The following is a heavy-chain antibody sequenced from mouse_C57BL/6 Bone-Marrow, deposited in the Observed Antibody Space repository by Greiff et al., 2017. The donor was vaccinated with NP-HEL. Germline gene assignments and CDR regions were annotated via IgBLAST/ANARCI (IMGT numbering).Heavy chain of an antibody. CDR1: GFTFSDYG. V-gene: IGHV5-17*01. CDR3: ARHYDYPYWYFDV. Sequence: EVKLVESGGGLVKPGGSLKLSCAASGFTFSDYGMHWVRQAPEKGLEWVAYISSGSSTIYYADTVKGRFTISRDNAKNTLFLQMTSLRSEDTAMYYCARHYDYPYWYFDVWGTGTTVTVSS. J-gene: IGHJ1*03. D-gene: IGHD2-4*01. CDR2: ISSGSSTI.